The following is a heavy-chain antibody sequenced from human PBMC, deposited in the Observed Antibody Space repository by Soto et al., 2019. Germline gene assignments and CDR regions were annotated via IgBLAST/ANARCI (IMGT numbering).Heavy chain of an antibody. Sequence: SVKVSCKASGGTFSSYAISWVRQAPGQGLEWMGGIIPIFGTANYAQKFQGRVTITADKSTSTAYMELSSLRSEDTAVYYCARAQWDIVVVPAAIADKLYGMDVWGQGATVTVSS. V-gene: IGHV1-69*06. CDR1: GGTFSSYA. D-gene: IGHD2-2*01. CDR3: ARAQWDIVVVPAAIADKLYGMDV. CDR2: IIPIFGTA. J-gene: IGHJ6*02.